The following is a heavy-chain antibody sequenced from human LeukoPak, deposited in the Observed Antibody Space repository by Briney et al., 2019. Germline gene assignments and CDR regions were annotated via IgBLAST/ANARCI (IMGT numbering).Heavy chain of an antibody. J-gene: IGHJ4*02. Sequence: SVKVSCKASGGTFSSYAISWVRQAPGQGLEWMGGIIPIFGTANYAQKFQGRVTITADESTSTAYMELSSLRSEDTAVYYCARGRPPPAGPFDYWGQGTLVTVSS. V-gene: IGHV1-69*13. CDR3: ARGRPPPAGPFDY. CDR2: IIPIFGTA. CDR1: GGTFSSYA.